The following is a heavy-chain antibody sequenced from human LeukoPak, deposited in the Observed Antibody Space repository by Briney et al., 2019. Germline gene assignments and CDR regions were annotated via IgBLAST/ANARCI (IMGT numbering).Heavy chain of an antibody. D-gene: IGHD4-17*01. V-gene: IGHV3-7*03. CDR1: GLIFSKSW. J-gene: IGHJ6*02. Sequence: GGSLRLSCAASGLIFSKSWMSWVRQAPGKGLEWVANIKGDGSEKSYVDSVKGRFIISRDNSKNTLYLQMNSLRAEDTAVYYCASPLDYGDYPSYYYYGMDVWGQGTTVTVSS. CDR2: IKGDGSEK. CDR3: ASPLDYGDYPSYYYYGMDV.